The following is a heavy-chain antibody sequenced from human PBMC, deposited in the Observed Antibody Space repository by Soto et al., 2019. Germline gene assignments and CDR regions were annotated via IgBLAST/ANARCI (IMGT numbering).Heavy chain of an antibody. Sequence: QVQLVQSGAEVKKPGSSVKVSCKASGGTFSSYAISWVRQAPGQGLEWMGGIIPIFGTANYAQKFQGRVTNTADESXXTXYXXLSSLRSEDTAVYYCASGERGYSYGSFQAHDAFAIWGQGTMVTVSS. D-gene: IGHD5-18*01. V-gene: IGHV1-69*12. CDR2: IIPIFGTA. CDR1: GGTFSSYA. CDR3: ASGERGYSYGSFQAHDAFAI. J-gene: IGHJ3*02.